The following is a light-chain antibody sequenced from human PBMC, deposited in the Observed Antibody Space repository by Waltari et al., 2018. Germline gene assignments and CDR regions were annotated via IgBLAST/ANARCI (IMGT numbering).Light chain of an antibody. V-gene: IGKV1-39*01. CDR1: QSISY. Sequence: DIQMTQSPSSLSASVGDRVTITCRARQSISYLNWYQQKPGKAPKLLIYAASSLQSRVPSRFSGSGSGTDFTLTISSLQPEDFAAYYCQQSSSTPQTFGGGTKVEIK. CDR2: AAS. CDR3: QQSSSTPQT. J-gene: IGKJ4*01.